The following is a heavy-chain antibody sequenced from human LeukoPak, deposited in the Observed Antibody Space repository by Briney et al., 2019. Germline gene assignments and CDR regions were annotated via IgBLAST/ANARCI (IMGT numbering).Heavy chain of an antibody. J-gene: IGHJ4*02. D-gene: IGHD3-22*01. CDR1: GFTFSSYG. Sequence: PGRSLRLSCAASGFTFSSYGMHWVRQAPGKGLEWVAVISYDGSNKYYADSVKGRFTISRDNSKNTLYLQMNSLRAEDTAVYYCVLRGYSFQYYFDYWGQGTLVTVSS. CDR3: VLRGYSFQYYFDY. V-gene: IGHV3-30*03. CDR2: ISYDGSNK.